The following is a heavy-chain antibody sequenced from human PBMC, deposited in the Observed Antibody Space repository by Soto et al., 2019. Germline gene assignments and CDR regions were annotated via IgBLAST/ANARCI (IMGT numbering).Heavy chain of an antibody. CDR2: IKGDGSET. Sequence: EEQVVESGGGLVQPGGSLGLSCAASGFTFSAYWMTWVLQAPGKGLEWVASIKGDGSETSYVDSVKGRFTISRDNAKDSLYLQMNSLRVDDTAVYYCARSYHYYDFWGGSLGGYYYGMDVWGHGTTVTVSS. J-gene: IGHJ6*02. CDR3: ARSYHYYDFWGGSLGGYYYGMDV. D-gene: IGHD3-3*01. CDR1: GFTFSAYW. V-gene: IGHV3-7*01.